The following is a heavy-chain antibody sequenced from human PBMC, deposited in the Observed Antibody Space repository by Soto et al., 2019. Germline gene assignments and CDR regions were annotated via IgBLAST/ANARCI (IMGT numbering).Heavy chain of an antibody. Sequence: QVQLVQSGAEVKKPGSSVKVSCKASGGTFSSYTISWVRQAPGQGLEWMGRIIPILGIANYAQKFQGRVTINADKSTTTAYMELSSLRSEDTAVYYCAREGDGWKGVKNWFDPWGQGTLVTVSS. CDR3: AREGDGWKGVKNWFDP. D-gene: IGHD3-10*01. J-gene: IGHJ5*02. CDR1: GGTFSSYT. V-gene: IGHV1-69*08. CDR2: IIPILGIA.